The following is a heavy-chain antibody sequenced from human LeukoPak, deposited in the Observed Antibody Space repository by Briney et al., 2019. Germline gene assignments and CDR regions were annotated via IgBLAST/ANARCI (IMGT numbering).Heavy chain of an antibody. CDR3: ARDSLERLDY. D-gene: IGHD1-1*01. CDR2: MFHSGNT. CDR1: GGSISSSSYY. J-gene: IGHJ4*02. Sequence: SETLSLTCTVSGGSISSSSYYWGWIRQPPGKGLEWIGSMFHSGNTYYNPSLKSRVTISVDTSKNQFSLKLSSVTAADTAVSYCARDSLERLDYWGQGTLVTVSS. V-gene: IGHV4-39*07.